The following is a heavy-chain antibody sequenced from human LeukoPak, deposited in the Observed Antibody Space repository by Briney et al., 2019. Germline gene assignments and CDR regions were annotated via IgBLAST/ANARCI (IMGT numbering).Heavy chain of an antibody. V-gene: IGHV3-30*02. CDR3: ARDTRGDWYFDL. CDR1: GFTFSRYG. J-gene: IGHJ2*01. D-gene: IGHD1-26*01. CDR2: IRYDGSNK. Sequence: GGSLRLSCAASGFTFSRYGMHWVRQAPGKGLEWVAFIRYDGSNKYYADSEKGRFTISRDNSKNTLYMQMNSLRAEDTAVYYCARDTRGDWYFDLWGRGTLVTVSS.